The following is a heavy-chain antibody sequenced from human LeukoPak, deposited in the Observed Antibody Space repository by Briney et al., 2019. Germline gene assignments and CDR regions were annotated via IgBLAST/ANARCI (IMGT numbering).Heavy chain of an antibody. Sequence: ASVKVSCKASGYTFTSHYMHWVRQAPGQGLEWMGIINPSGGSTSYAQKFQGRVTMTRDTSTSTVYMELSSLRSEDTAVYYCARDRYDFWSGYYISYYFDYWGQGTLVTVSS. CDR3: ARDRYDFWSGYYISYYFDY. CDR1: GYTFTSHY. CDR2: INPSGGST. J-gene: IGHJ4*02. V-gene: IGHV1-46*01. D-gene: IGHD3-3*01.